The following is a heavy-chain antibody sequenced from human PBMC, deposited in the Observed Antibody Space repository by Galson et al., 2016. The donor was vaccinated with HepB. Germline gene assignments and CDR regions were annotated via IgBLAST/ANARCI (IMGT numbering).Heavy chain of an antibody. CDR3: ARGHSGSSLPYFEY. CDR1: GYSFINHW. D-gene: IGHD1-26*01. CDR2: IYPGDSDP. J-gene: IGHJ4*02. V-gene: IGHV5-51*01. Sequence: QSGAEVKKPGESLRISCEGSGYSFINHWIVWVRQMPGKGLEWMGIIYPGDSDPRYSPSFKGQVTISADKSIGTAYLQWSSLKASDTAMYSCARGHSGSSLPYFEYWGQGTLVTVSS.